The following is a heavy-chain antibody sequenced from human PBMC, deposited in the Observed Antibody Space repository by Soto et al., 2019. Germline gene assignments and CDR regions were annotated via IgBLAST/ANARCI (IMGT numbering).Heavy chain of an antibody. J-gene: IGHJ5*02. CDR2: INHSGST. Sequence: PSETLSLTCAVYGGSFSGYYWSWIRQPPGKGLEWIGEINHSGSTNYNPSLKSRVTISVDTSKNQFSLKLSSVTAADTAVYYCARGTTYSSRWSNWFDPWGQGTLVTVYS. V-gene: IGHV4-34*01. CDR3: ARGTTYSSRWSNWFDP. D-gene: IGHD6-13*01. CDR1: GGSFSGYY.